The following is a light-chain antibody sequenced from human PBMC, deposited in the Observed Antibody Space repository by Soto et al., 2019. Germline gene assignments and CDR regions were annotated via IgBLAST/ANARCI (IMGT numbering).Light chain of an antibody. CDR1: QGISND. V-gene: IGKV1-6*01. CDR3: LQDYNYPYT. CDR2: AAS. Sequence: AIQMTQSPPSLSASVGDRVTITCRASQGISNDLAWYQQKPGKAPTLLIYAASNLQGAVPSRFSGSGSCRDFTLTISSLQPDDFATYDCLQDYNYPYTFGWGTKVEIK. J-gene: IGKJ2*01.